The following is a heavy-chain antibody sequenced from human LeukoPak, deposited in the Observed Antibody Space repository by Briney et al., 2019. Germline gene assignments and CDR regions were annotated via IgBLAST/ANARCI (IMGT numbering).Heavy chain of an antibody. D-gene: IGHD3-9*01. CDR1: GYSFTSYW. CDR2: IDPSDSYT. CDR3: ARHDVLRYFDWLPPDY. J-gene: IGHJ4*02. V-gene: IGHV5-10-1*01. Sequence: GESLKISCKGSGYSFTSYWISWARQMPGKGLEWMGRIDPSDSYTNYSPSFQGHVTISADKSISTAYLQWSSLKASDTAMYYCARHDVLRYFDWLPPDYWGQGTLVTVSS.